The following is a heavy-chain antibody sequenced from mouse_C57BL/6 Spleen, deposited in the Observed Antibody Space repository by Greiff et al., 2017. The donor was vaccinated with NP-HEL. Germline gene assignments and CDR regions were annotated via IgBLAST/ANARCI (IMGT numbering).Heavy chain of an antibody. J-gene: IGHJ4*01. CDR1: GYTFTSYW. V-gene: IGHV1-64*01. Sequence: QVQLKQPGAELVKPGASVKLSCKASGYTFTSYWMHWVKQRPGQGLEWIGMIHPNSGSTNYNEKFKSKATLTVDKSSSTAYMQLSSLTSEDSAVYYCARPYYSNYFYAMDYWGQGTSVTVSS. CDR3: ARPYYSNYFYAMDY. CDR2: IHPNSGST. D-gene: IGHD2-5*01.